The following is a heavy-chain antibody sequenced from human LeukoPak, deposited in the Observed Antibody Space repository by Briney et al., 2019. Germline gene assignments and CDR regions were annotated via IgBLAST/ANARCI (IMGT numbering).Heavy chain of an antibody. V-gene: IGHV3-30-3*01. CDR3: ARGVGSYGNDYNYGMDV. Sequence: GGSLRLSCAASGFTFSDFVLNWVRQAPGKGLEWLAFISYHGVNKDHADAVKGRFTISRDNSKNTLYLQMSTLRPEDTAIYYCARGVGSYGNDYNYGMDVWGQGTTVIVSS. J-gene: IGHJ6*02. CDR1: GFTFSDFV. CDR2: ISYHGVNK. D-gene: IGHD5-18*01.